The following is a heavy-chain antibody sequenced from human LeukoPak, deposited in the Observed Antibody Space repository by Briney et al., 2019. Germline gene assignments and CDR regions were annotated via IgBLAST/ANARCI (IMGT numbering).Heavy chain of an antibody. CDR3: ARDGRKKRFDY. CDR1: GFPLSSHG. J-gene: IGHJ4*02. D-gene: IGHD1-14*01. Sequence: GGTLRLSCAGSGFPLSSHGMNWVRQAPGKGLEGVSYIDSSGSNIHYADSVKGRFTISRDNAKNSLYLQMNSLRAGDTAVYYCARDGRKKRFDYWGQGTLVTVSS. CDR2: IDSSGSNI. V-gene: IGHV3-48*04.